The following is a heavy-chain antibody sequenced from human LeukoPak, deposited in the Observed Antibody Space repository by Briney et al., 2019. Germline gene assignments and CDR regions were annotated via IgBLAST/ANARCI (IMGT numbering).Heavy chain of an antibody. J-gene: IGHJ4*02. Sequence: WETLSLTCAVSGGSISSSYWRSWVRPPPGKVLECIGEIYHSGSTNYNPSLKSRVTISVDKSKNQFSLKLSSVTAADTAVYYCAREDGGSGWYLDYWGQGTLVTVSS. V-gene: IGHV4-4*02. CDR2: IYHSGST. CDR3: AREDGGSGWYLDY. CDR1: GGSISSSYW. D-gene: IGHD6-19*01.